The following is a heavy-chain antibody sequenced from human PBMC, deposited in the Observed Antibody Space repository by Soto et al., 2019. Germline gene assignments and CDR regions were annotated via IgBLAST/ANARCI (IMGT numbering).Heavy chain of an antibody. J-gene: IGHJ4*02. CDR1: GFSFSSYP. D-gene: IGHD6-19*01. CDR2: ISGSGGST. V-gene: IGHV3-23*01. CDR3: ANNPQWLVQYYFDY. Sequence: PXGSLRLSCSASGFSFSSYPMSWVRQAPGKGLDWVSAISGSGGSTYYADSVKGRFTISRDNSKNTLYLQMNSLRAEDTAVYYCANNPQWLVQYYFDYWGQGSLFTVSS.